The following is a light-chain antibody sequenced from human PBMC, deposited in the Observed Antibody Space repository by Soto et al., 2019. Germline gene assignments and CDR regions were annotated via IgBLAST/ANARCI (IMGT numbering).Light chain of an antibody. J-gene: IGKJ4*01. CDR3: QQRSNWPSLT. Sequence: EVVLTQSPATLSLSPGERATLSCRASQSVSDYLAWYQQKPGQAPRLLIYDASNRATGIPARFSGGGSGTDFTLTISSLEPEDSAVYYCQQRSNWPSLTFGGGTKVEIK. V-gene: IGKV3-11*01. CDR2: DAS. CDR1: QSVSDY.